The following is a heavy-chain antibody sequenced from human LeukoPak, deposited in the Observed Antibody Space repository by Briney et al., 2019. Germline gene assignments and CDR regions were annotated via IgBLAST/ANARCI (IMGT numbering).Heavy chain of an antibody. CDR2: INHSGST. D-gene: IGHD2-2*02. CDR3: ARGGCSSTSCHTGGFDY. Sequence: SETLSLTCAVYGGSFSGYYWSWIRQPPGKGLEWIGEINHSGSTNYNPSLKSRVTILVDTSKNQFSLKLSSVAAADTAVYYCARGGCSSTSCHTGGFDYWGQGTLVTVSS. V-gene: IGHV4-34*01. J-gene: IGHJ4*02. CDR1: GGSFSGYY.